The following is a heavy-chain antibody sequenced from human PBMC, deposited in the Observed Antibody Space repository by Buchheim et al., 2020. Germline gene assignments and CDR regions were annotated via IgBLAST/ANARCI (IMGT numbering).Heavy chain of an antibody. Sequence: QVQLQQWGAGLLKPSETLSLTCAVYGGSFSGYYWSWIRQPPGKGLEWIGEINHSGSTNYNPSLKSRVTISVDTSKNKFSLKLSSVTAADTAVYYCARLRRLVVVAATRRYFDYWGQGTL. CDR2: INHSGST. D-gene: IGHD2-15*01. CDR3: ARLRRLVVVAATRRYFDY. V-gene: IGHV4-34*01. CDR1: GGSFSGYY. J-gene: IGHJ4*02.